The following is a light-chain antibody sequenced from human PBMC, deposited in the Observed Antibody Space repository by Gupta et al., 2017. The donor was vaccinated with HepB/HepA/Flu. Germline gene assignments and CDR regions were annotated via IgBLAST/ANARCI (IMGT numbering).Light chain of an antibody. J-gene: IGKJ4*01. V-gene: IGKV1-39*01. CDR3: LQTYSSPLT. CDR2: GAS. Sequence: DIQMTQSPSSLSASVGDRVTITCRASQNIRNYLIWYQQKPGKAPKVLIYGASSLQSGVSSGFSGSGSGIDFTLTIGSLQPEDVGTYYCLQTYSSPLTFGGGTKVEMK. CDR1: QNIRNY.